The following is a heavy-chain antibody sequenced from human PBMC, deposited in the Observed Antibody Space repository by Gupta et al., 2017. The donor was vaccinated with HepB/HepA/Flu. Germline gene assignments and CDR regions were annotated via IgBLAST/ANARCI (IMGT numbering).Heavy chain of an antibody. V-gene: IGHV2-5*01. Sequence: QITLKESGPTLVKPTQTLTLTCTFSGFSLSTSGVGVGWIRQPPGKALEWLALIYWNDDKRYSPSLKSRLTITKDTSKNQVVLTMTNMEPVDTATYYCAHVKNDDCWSGPPFDYWVQGTLVTVSS. CDR1: GFSLSTSGVG. J-gene: IGHJ4*02. CDR2: IYWNDDK. CDR3: AHVKNDDCWSGPPFDY. D-gene: IGHD3-3*01.